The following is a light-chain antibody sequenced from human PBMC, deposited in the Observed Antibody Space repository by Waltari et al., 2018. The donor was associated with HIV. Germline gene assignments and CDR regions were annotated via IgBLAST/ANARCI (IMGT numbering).Light chain of an antibody. J-gene: IGLJ2*01. CDR1: NSNIGNNI. V-gene: IGLV1-47*01. CDR2: RTN. CDR3: AAVDASLTGVY. Sequence: QSVLPQPPSASGTPGQRVTISCSGTNSNIGNNIVSWYQQVPGMAPKLLISRTNHRPSGVPDRFSGSKTGTSASLAISGLRSEDEADYSCAAVDASLTGVYFCGGTKLTVL.